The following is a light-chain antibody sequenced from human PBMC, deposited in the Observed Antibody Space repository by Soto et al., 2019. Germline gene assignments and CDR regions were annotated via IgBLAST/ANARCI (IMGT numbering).Light chain of an antibody. CDR1: QSLXXXX. CDR2: DSS. V-gene: IGKV3D-20*02. Sequence: XIVLTXSPATXSLSXGERAXLSCRASQSLXXXXLAWYQQKPGQPPRLLIYDSSTRATGFPDRFSGSGSGXXFTLXIIRLXPXXXXXXXXXXXXXSPXTFGQGTKVEIK. CDR3: XXXXXSPXT. J-gene: IGKJ1*01.